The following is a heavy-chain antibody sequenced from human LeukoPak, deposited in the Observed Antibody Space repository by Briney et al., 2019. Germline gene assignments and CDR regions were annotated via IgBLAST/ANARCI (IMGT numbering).Heavy chain of an antibody. V-gene: IGHV4-34*01. CDR2: INHSGST. CDR1: GGSFSGYY. Sequence: SETLSLTCAVYGGSFSGYYWSWIRQPPGKGLEWIGEINHSGSTNYNPSLKSRVTISVDTSKNQFSLKLSSVTAADTAVYYCARRPSLTMVRGVIPFDYWGQGTLVTVPS. D-gene: IGHD3-10*01. J-gene: IGHJ4*02. CDR3: ARRPSLTMVRGVIPFDY.